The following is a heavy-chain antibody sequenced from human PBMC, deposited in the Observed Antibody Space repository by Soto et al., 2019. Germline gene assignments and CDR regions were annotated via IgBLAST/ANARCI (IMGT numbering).Heavy chain of an antibody. CDR1: GGSFSAYY. D-gene: IGHD3-10*01. CDR3: ARASYYYGSGTLDY. CDR2: INHSGST. V-gene: IGHV4-34*01. J-gene: IGHJ4*02. Sequence: ASETLSLTCAVYGGSFSAYYWSWIRQPPGKGLEWIGEINHSGSTNYNPSLKSRVTMSVDTSKNHFSLKLSSVTAADTAVYYCARASYYYGSGTLDYWGQGTLVTVSS.